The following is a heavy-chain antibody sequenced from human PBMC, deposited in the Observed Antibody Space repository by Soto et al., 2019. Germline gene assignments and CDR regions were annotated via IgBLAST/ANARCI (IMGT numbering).Heavy chain of an antibody. CDR2: VYYSGSA. D-gene: IGHD3-10*01. CDR1: GGSMIGYY. CDR3: ARVYGSPAYYFDY. Sequence: SETLSLTCSVSGGSMIGYYWTWIRQAPGKGLEWIGYVYYSGSANYNPSLKIRVTISVDTSKNQFSLNLRSVTAADTAVYFCARVYGSPAYYFDYWGRGTLVTVSS. J-gene: IGHJ4*02. V-gene: IGHV4-59*01.